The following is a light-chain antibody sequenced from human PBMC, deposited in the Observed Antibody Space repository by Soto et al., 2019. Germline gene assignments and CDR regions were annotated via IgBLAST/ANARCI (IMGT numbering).Light chain of an antibody. CDR2: GTS. CDR1: QSVSN. Sequence: EIVLTQSPGTLSLSPGERATLSCRASQSVSNLAWYQQKPGQAPRLLIYGTSSRATGIPDRFSGSGSGTDFTLTISRLEPEDFAVYYCQHYDGSPRTFGQGTKVEIK. V-gene: IGKV3-20*01. CDR3: QHYDGSPRT. J-gene: IGKJ2*01.